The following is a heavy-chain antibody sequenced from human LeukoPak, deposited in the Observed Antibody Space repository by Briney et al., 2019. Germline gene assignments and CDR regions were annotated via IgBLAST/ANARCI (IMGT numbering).Heavy chain of an antibody. D-gene: IGHD4-17*01. Sequence: GGSLRLSCAASGFTFSSYWMHWVRQAPGKGLVWVSRINSDGSSTSYADSVKGRFTISRDNAKNSLYLQMNSLRAEDTALYYCAKDIRLGGDPIYGMDVWGQGTTVTVSS. CDR2: INSDGSST. CDR3: AKDIRLGGDPIYGMDV. CDR1: GFTFSSYW. V-gene: IGHV3-74*01. J-gene: IGHJ6*02.